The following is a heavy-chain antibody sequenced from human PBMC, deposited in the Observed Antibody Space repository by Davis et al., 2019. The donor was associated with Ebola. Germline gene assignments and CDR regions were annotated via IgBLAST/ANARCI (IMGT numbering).Heavy chain of an antibody. CDR1: SGSISSSSYY. V-gene: IGHV4-39*01. CDR2: IYYSGTT. CDR3: TRHAPSVTTTVAGNVDY. Sequence: MPSETLSLTCTVSSGSISSSSYYWGWIRQPPGKGLEWVGGIYYSGTTYYNPSLKSRVTISVDTSKNQFSLKLSSVTATDTAIYYCTRHAPSVTTTVAGNVDYWGQGTLVTVSS. D-gene: IGHD4-17*01. J-gene: IGHJ4*02.